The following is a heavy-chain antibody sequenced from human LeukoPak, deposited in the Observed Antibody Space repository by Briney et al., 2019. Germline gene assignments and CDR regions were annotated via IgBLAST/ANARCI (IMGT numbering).Heavy chain of an antibody. J-gene: IGHJ5*02. CDR2: IYSGGNT. V-gene: IGHV3-66*01. CDR1: GFIVSSNY. CDR3: AKTVAGTLNWFDP. Sequence: GGSLRLSCAASGFIVSSNYMSWVRQAPAKGLEWVSVIYSGGNTYYADSVKGRFTISRDNSKNTLYLQMNSLRAEDTAVYYCAKTVAGTLNWFDPWGQGTLVTVSS. D-gene: IGHD6-19*01.